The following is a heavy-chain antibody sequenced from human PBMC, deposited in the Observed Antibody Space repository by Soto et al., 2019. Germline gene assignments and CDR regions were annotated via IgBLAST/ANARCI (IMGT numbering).Heavy chain of an antibody. CDR3: TRISLVGATGGRYFDY. CDR1: GFIFSDHY. CDR2: MKNKANSYTT. V-gene: IGHV3-72*01. J-gene: IGHJ4*02. D-gene: IGHD1-26*01. Sequence: VQLVESGGGLVQPGGSLRLSCAASGFIFSDHYMDWVRQAPGKALEWVGRMKNKANSYTTEYAASVKGRFTISRDDSKNSLYLQMNSRKTEDTAVYYCTRISLVGATGGRYFDYWGQGTLLTVSS.